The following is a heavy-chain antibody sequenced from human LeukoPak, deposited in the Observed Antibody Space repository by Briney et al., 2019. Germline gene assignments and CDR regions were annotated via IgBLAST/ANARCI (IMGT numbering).Heavy chain of an antibody. CDR2: INPSGGST. J-gene: IGHJ6*03. CDR3: ARAPGDFWSGYYTGTGTGDYYYYMDV. V-gene: IGHV1-46*01. CDR1: GGTFSSYA. Sequence: GASVKVSCKASGGTFSSYAISWVRQAPGQGLEWMGIINPSGGSTSYAQKFQGRVTMTRDMSTSTVYMELSSLRSEDTAAYYCARAPGDFWSGYYTGTGTGDYYYYMDVWGKGTTVTVSS. D-gene: IGHD3-3*01.